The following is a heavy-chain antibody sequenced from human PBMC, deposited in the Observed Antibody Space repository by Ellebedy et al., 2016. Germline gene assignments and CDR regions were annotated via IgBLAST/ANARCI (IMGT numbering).Heavy chain of an antibody. D-gene: IGHD1-26*01. J-gene: IGHJ4*02. CDR3: AKDFNSGTYYGAAWGIEY. Sequence: GESLKISCAASGFTFSSYAMSWVRQAPGKGLEWVSSISASGQNTYYADFVQGRFTISRDNSKKTLYLQMNSLRAEDTAVYYCAKDFNSGTYYGAAWGIEYWGPGTLVPVSS. V-gene: IGHV3-23*01. CDR1: GFTFSSYA. CDR2: ISASGQNT.